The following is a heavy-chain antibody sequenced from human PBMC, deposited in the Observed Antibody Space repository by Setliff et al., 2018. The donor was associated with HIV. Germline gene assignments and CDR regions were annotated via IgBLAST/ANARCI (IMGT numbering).Heavy chain of an antibody. CDR2: INPNIGGT. CDR3: ARRVPPIPSGDLDY. J-gene: IGHJ6*04. Sequence: VASVKVSCKASGYTFTGYHIHWVRQAPGQGLEWMGWINPNIGGTNSAQKFQGRVTMTRDTSISTAYMVLSRLRSDDTAVYYCARRVPPIPSGDLDYWGKGTTVTVSS. CDR1: GYTFTGYH. V-gene: IGHV1-2*02. D-gene: IGHD4-17*01.